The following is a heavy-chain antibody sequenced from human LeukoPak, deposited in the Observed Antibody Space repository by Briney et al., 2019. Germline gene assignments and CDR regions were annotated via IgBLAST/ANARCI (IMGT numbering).Heavy chain of an antibody. Sequence: SETLSLTCAVYGGSFSGYYWSWIRQPPGKGPEWIGEINHSGSTNYNPSLKSRVTISVDTSKNQFSLKLSSVTAADTAVYYCARGGRGFWSGYAARAFDIWGQGTMVTVSS. CDR1: GGSFSGYY. D-gene: IGHD3-3*01. J-gene: IGHJ3*02. V-gene: IGHV4-34*01. CDR3: ARGGRGFWSGYAARAFDI. CDR2: INHSGST.